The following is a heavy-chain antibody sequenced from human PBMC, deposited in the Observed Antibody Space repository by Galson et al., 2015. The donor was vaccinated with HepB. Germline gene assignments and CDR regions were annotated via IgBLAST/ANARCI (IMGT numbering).Heavy chain of an antibody. CDR2: TYYRSKWYN. CDR3: ARWGIAVAGTQFDY. D-gene: IGHD6-19*01. J-gene: IGHJ4*02. CDR1: GDSVSSNSAA. Sequence: CAISGDSVSSNSAAWNWIRQSPSRGLEWLGRTYYRSKWYNDYAVSVKSRITINPDTSKNQFSLQLNSVTPEDTAVYYCARWGIAVAGTQFDYWGQGTLVTVSS. V-gene: IGHV6-1*01.